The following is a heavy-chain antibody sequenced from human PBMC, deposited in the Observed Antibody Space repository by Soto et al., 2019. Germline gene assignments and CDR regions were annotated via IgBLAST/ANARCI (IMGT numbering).Heavy chain of an antibody. V-gene: IGHV1-3*01. D-gene: IGHD1-26*01. CDR1: GYTFTSYA. CDR2: INAGNGNT. J-gene: IGHJ4*02. CDR3: ASGSGTYSPDY. Sequence: QVQLVQSGAEVKKPGASVKVSYKASGYTFTSYAIHWVRQAPGQRLEWMGWINAGNGNTKYSQKFQGRVTITRDTSASAAYMELSSLRPEDTAVYYCASGSGTYSPDYWGQGTLVTVSS.